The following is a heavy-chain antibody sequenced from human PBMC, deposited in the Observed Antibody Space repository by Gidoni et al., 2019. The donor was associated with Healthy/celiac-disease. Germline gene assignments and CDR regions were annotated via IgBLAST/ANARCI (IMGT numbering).Heavy chain of an antibody. Sequence: QVQLQESGPGLVKPSETLSLTCTVPGGSISSYYWSWIRQPPGKGLEWIGYIYYSGSTNYNPSLKSRVTISVDTSKNQFSLKLSSVTAADTAVYYCARAFHSSGWYNDAFDIWGQGTMVTVSS. D-gene: IGHD6-19*01. CDR2: IYYSGST. V-gene: IGHV4-59*01. CDR3: ARAFHSSGWYNDAFDI. CDR1: GGSISSYY. J-gene: IGHJ3*02.